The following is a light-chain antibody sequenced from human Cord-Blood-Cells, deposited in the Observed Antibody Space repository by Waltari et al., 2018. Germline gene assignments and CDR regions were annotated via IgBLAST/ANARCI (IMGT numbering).Light chain of an antibody. Sequence: QSALTQPASVSGSPGQSITISCTGTSSDVGSYNLVSWYQQHPGKAPQLMIYEGSKRPSGVSNRFSCSKSGNTASLTISGLQAEDEADYYCCSYAGSSTFEVFGGGTKLTVL. V-gene: IGLV2-23*03. CDR2: EGS. CDR3: CSYAGSSTFEV. CDR1: SSDVGSYNL. J-gene: IGLJ3*02.